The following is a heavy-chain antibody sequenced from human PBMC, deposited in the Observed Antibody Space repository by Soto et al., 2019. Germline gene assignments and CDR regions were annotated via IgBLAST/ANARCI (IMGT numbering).Heavy chain of an antibody. J-gene: IGHJ6*02. CDR1: GYTFTFYH. D-gene: IGHD2-2*01. CDR3: ARGDASHLAMDD. V-gene: IGHV1-46*01. Sequence: GASVKVSCKASGYTFTFYHIHWVRQAPGQGLEWMGIINPAGPTTTYAQKFQGSVTMSRDTSTNTVYMELSSVRSEDTGVYYCARGDASHLAMDDWGQGTAVTVSS. CDR2: INPAGPTT.